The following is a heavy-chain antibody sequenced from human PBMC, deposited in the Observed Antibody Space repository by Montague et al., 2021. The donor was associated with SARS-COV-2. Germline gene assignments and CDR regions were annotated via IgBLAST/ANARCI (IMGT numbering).Heavy chain of an antibody. CDR1: GFTFDDYG. CDR2: INWNSGSV. CDR3: AKDTGLRQLGAVGDSYFDY. D-gene: IGHD3-10*01. V-gene: IGHV3-9*01. J-gene: IGHJ4*02. Sequence: SLRLSCAASGFTFDDYGVHWVRQAPGKGLEWVSGINWNSGSVGYADSVKGRFTISRDSAKKSLYLQMNSLKPEDTALYYCAKDTGLRQLGAVGDSYFDYWGQGTLVIVSS.